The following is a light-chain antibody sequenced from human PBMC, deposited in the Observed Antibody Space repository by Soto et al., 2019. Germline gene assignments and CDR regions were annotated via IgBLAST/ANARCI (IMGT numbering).Light chain of an antibody. CDR2: DAN. J-gene: IGLJ1*01. Sequence: QSVLTQPPSVSAAPGQKVTISCSGSSSNIGGNSVSWYQQLPGTAPKLLIYDANKRPSGIPDRFSGSKSGTSATLGITGFQTWAEADYYCGSWDSSMTAYVFGSGTKVTVL. CDR3: GSWDSSMTAYV. V-gene: IGLV1-51*01. CDR1: SSNIGGNS.